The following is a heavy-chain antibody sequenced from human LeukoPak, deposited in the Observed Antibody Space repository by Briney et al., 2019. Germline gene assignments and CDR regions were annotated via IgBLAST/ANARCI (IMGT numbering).Heavy chain of an antibody. D-gene: IGHD6-6*01. CDR2: ISSSSSTI. V-gene: IGHV3-48*01. CDR3: AKAPPGPYSSSSTWRFDY. CDR1: GLTFSSYS. J-gene: IGHJ4*02. Sequence: PGGPLRLSLPASGLTFSSYSMTWVRQAPGKGLGWVSYISSSSSTIYYADSVKGRFTISRDNAKNSLYLQMNSLRAEDTAVYYCAKAPPGPYSSSSTWRFDYWGQGTLVTVSS.